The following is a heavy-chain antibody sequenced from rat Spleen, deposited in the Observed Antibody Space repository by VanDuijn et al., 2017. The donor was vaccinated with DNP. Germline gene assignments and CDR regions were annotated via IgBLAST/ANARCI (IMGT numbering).Heavy chain of an antibody. J-gene: IGHJ1*01. D-gene: IGHD1-4*01. CDR3: ARRRLPYWYFDF. CDR2: INTGSGGT. V-gene: IGHV1-43*01. Sequence: IKQTTGQDREYIGYINTGSGGTNYNEKFKGKATLTVDKSSSTAFMQLSSLTPDDSAVYYCARRRLPYWYFDFWGPGTLVTVSS.